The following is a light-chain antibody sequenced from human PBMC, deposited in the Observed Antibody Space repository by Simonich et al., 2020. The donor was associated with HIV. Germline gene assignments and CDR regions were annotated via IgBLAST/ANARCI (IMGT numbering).Light chain of an antibody. J-gene: IGKJ2*01. CDR3: QQSYSTAPYT. Sequence: DIQMTQSPSSLSASVRDRVTITCRASQSISTYLNWYQQKPGKAPKLLIYKASSLESGVPSRFSGSGSGTEFTLTISSLQPDDFATYFCQQSYSTAPYTFGLGTNLEIK. CDR2: KAS. CDR1: QSISTY. V-gene: IGKV1-39*01.